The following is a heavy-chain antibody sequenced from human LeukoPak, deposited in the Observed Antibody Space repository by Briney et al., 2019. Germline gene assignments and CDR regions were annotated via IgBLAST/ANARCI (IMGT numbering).Heavy chain of an antibody. D-gene: IGHD6-19*01. Sequence: PSETLSLTCTVSGGSVSTISHFWHWVRQPPGKGLEWIVSLSDTGTTYYNPSLESRVTMSVDTSKNQFSLKLSSVTAADTAVYYCALTAVAGDKIFDYWGQGTLVTVSS. CDR3: ALTAVAGDKIFDY. CDR2: LSDTGTT. V-gene: IGHV4-39*01. J-gene: IGHJ4*02. CDR1: GGSVSTISHF.